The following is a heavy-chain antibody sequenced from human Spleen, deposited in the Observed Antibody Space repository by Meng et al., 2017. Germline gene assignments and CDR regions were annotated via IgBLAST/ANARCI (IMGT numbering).Heavy chain of an antibody. CDR2: IYHSGST. V-gene: IGHV4-4*02. J-gene: IGHJ5*02. Sequence: LEQCGPSLVKPWGHLSSTGSVSGGSILNRYCWSWVRQPSGKWLEWIGEIYHSGSTNYNPSLKSRVTISVDKSKNQFSLKLSSVTAADTAVYYCARDGVVGAVNWFDPWGQGTLVTVSS. CDR1: GGSILNRYC. D-gene: IGHD1-26*01. CDR3: ARDGVVGAVNWFDP.